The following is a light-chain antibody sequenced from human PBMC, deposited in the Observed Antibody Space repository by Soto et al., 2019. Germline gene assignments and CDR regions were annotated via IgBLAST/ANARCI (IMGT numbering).Light chain of an antibody. CDR2: DAS. CDR3: QQYNSNPYT. Sequence: DLQMTQSPPTLSASVGDRVTITCRATQSIDRWLAWYQQKPGKAPTLLIYDASNLERGVPSRFSGSGSGTEFTLTINSLQPDDFATYHCQQYNSNPYTFGQGTKLEIK. CDR1: QSIDRW. V-gene: IGKV1-5*01. J-gene: IGKJ2*01.